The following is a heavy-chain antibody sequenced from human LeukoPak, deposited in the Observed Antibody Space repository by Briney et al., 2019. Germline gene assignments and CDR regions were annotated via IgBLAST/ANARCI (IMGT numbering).Heavy chain of an antibody. J-gene: IGHJ5*02. CDR3: ARHAYDYVWGSYRYQNWFDP. D-gene: IGHD3-16*02. CDR1: GYRFTSDW. Sequence: GESLKISCKGSGYRFTSDWIGWVRQMPGKGLEWMGIIYPGDSDTRYSPSFQGQVTISADKSINTAYLQWSSLKASDTAMYYCARHAYDYVWGSYRYQNWFDPWGQGTLVTVSS. CDR2: IYPGDSDT. V-gene: IGHV5-51*01.